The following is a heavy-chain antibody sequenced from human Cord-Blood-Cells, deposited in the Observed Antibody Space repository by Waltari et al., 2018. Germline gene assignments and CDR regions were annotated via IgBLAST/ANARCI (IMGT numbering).Heavy chain of an antibody. J-gene: IGHJ3*02. CDR2: IYSGGST. CDR3: ARSLSGYYNAFDI. D-gene: IGHD3-10*01. Sequence: EVQLVETGGGLIQPGGSLRLSCAASGFTVSSNYMSWVRQAPGKGLEWVSVIYSGGSTYYADSVKGRFTISRDNSKNTLYLQMNSLRAEDTAVYYCARSLSGYYNAFDIWGQGTMVTVSS. V-gene: IGHV3-53*02. CDR1: GFTVSSNY.